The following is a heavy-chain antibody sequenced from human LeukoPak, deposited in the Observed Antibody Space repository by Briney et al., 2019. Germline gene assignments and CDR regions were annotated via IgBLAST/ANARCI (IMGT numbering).Heavy chain of an antibody. Sequence: GGSLRLSCAASGFTFSSYWMHWVRHAPGKGLVWVSRINSDGSSTSYADSVKGRFTISRDNSKNTLYLQMNSLRAEDTAVYYCARERIAVAGTRAFDIWGQGTMVTVSS. CDR1: GFTFSSYW. CDR2: INSDGSST. J-gene: IGHJ3*02. V-gene: IGHV3-74*01. CDR3: ARERIAVAGTRAFDI. D-gene: IGHD6-19*01.